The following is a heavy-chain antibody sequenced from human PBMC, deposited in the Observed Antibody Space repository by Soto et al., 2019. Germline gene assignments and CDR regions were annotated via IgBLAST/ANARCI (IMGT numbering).Heavy chain of an antibody. J-gene: IGHJ5*02. CDR2: IIPIFGTA. CDR1: GGTFSSYA. V-gene: IGHV1-69*13. CDR3: ARVSQAGYDFWSGYYRGLSWFDP. D-gene: IGHD3-3*01. Sequence: SVKVSCKASGGTFSSYAISWVRQAPGQGLEWMGGIIPIFGTANYAQKFQGRVTITADESTSTAYMELSSLRSEDTAVYYCARVSQAGYDFWSGYYRGLSWFDPWGQGTLVTVSS.